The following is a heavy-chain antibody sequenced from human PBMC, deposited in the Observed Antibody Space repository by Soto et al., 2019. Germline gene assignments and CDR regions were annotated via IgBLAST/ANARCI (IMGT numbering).Heavy chain of an antibody. CDR2: IYYSGRT. CDR1: GESISSSAYY. J-gene: IGHJ4*02. Sequence: PSDTLSLTCIVSGESISSSAYYWGWIRQPPGKGLEWIGSIYYSGRTYYNPSFKSRVTISIDTSKNQFSLKLSSVTATDTAVYYCARQRTTVVTQAYFDHWGRGALVTVSS. D-gene: IGHD2-21*02. V-gene: IGHV4-39*01. CDR3: ARQRTTVVTQAYFDH.